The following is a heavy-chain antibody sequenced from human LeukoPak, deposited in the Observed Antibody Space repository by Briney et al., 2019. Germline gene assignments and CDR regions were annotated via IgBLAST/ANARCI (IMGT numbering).Heavy chain of an antibody. D-gene: IGHD1-1*01. V-gene: IGHV1-2*02. CDR2: INLHSGDT. Sequence: ASVKVSCKASGYTLTGHHLHWVRQAPGQGLEWMGWINLHSGDTNYAQNFQGRVSVTRDTSISTAYMELSRLRSDDTAVYYCARDLEPYYYYYMDVWGKGTTVTVSS. CDR1: GYTLTGHH. J-gene: IGHJ6*03. CDR3: ARDLEPYYYYYMDV.